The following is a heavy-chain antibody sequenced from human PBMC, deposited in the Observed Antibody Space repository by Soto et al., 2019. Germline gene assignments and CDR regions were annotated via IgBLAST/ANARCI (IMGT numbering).Heavy chain of an antibody. V-gene: IGHV4-4*02. CDR2: IYHSGST. D-gene: IGHD3-22*01. CDR1: RGSISRRNR. CDR3: ARDYFDRRKYTYDYG. Sequence: AESRAGKGSRSRGSISRRNRRSWVRQPPGKGLEWIGEIYHSGSTNYNPSLKSRVTISVDKSKNQCSLKLSSVTAADTAVYYCARDYFDRRKYTYDYG. J-gene: IGHJ6*01.